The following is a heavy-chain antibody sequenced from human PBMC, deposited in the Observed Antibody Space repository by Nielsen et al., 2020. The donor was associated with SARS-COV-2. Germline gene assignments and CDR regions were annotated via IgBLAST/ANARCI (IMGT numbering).Heavy chain of an antibody. V-gene: IGHV1-18*01. CDR3: ARTPEYEVPDY. CDR2: ISGYNGNT. CDR1: GYTFTTYD. Sequence: ASVKVSCKASGYTFTTYDFNWVRQAPGQGLEWMGWISGYNGNTNYAQKLQGRVTMTTDRSTTIGYMELRSLRSDDTAVYFCARTPEYEVPDYWGQGTLVTVSS. D-gene: IGHD6-6*01. J-gene: IGHJ4*02.